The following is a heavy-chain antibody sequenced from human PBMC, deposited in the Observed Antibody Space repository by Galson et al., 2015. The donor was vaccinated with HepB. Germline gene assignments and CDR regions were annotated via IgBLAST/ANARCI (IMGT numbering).Heavy chain of an antibody. Sequence: SLRLSCAASGFTFSSYAMSWVRQAPGKGLEWVSAISGSGGSTYYADSVKGRFTISRDNSKNTLYLQMNSLRAEDTAFYYCARATTGDGAAFFDYWGQGTLVTVSS. V-gene: IGHV3-23*01. CDR2: ISGSGGST. D-gene: IGHD1-1*01. CDR1: GFTFSSYA. CDR3: ARATTGDGAAFFDY. J-gene: IGHJ4*02.